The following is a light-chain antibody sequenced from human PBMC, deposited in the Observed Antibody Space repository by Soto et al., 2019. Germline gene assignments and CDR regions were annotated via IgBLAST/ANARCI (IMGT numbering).Light chain of an antibody. CDR2: EVS. CDR3: SSFTSSNTYV. Sequence: QSVLTQPASVSGSPGQSITISCTGTSSDVGGYNYVSWYQHNPGKAPKLMIYEVSNRPSGVSNRFSGSKSGNTASLTISGLQAEGEANYYCSSFTSSNTYVFGTGTKLTVL. V-gene: IGLV2-14*01. CDR1: SSDVGGYNY. J-gene: IGLJ1*01.